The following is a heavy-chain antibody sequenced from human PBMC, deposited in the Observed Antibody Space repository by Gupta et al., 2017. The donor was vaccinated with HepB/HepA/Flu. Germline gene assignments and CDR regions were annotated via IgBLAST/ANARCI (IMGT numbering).Heavy chain of an antibody. D-gene: IGHD3-3*01. CDR2: WYDGSNK. CDR3: ARDALPYDFWSGYGS. Sequence: WYDGSNKYCADSVKGRFTISRDNSKNTLYLQMNSLRAEDTAVYYCARDALPYDFWSGYGSWGQGTLVTVSS. V-gene: IGHV3-33*01. J-gene: IGHJ5*02.